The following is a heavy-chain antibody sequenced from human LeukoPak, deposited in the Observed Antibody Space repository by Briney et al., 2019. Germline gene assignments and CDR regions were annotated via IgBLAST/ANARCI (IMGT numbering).Heavy chain of an antibody. V-gene: IGHV3-49*04. CDR3: IREFYFDY. CDR2: IRSQGHGVTT. CDR1: GFSFGDNA. Sequence: GGSLRLXCTTSGFSFGDNAMSWVRQAPGKGLEWVGFIRSQGHGVTTEYAASVKGRFTISRDDSKSIAYLQMNSLTTDDTAVYYCIREFYFDYWGQGTLVTVSS. J-gene: IGHJ4*02.